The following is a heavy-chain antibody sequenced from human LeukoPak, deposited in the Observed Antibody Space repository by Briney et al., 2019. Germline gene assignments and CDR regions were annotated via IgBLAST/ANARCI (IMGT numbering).Heavy chain of an antibody. Sequence: GWCLRLSCAASGFAFSTYATHWVRLAPGKGLEWVAVVSYDGTNKYYGDSVKGRFTISRDNSKNTLYLQMNSLRGEDTAVYYCARDRGGATSTYYYYGLDVWGQGTTVTVSS. D-gene: IGHD2-2*01. J-gene: IGHJ6*02. CDR3: ARDRGGATSTYYYYGLDV. CDR2: VSYDGTNK. CDR1: GFAFSTYA. V-gene: IGHV3-30-3*01.